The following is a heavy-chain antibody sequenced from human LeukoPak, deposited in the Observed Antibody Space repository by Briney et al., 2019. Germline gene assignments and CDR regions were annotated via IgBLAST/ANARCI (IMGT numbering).Heavy chain of an antibody. CDR2: TYYRSKWYN. Sequence: LQTLSLTCAISGXSVSSNSATWNWIRQSPSRGLEWLGRTYYRSKWYNDSAVSVQGRITINPDTSKNQFSLQLNSVAPEDTAVYYCARGPNRYFDLWGRGTLVTVSS. J-gene: IGHJ2*01. V-gene: IGHV6-1*01. CDR3: ARGPNRYFDL. CDR1: GXSVSSNSAT.